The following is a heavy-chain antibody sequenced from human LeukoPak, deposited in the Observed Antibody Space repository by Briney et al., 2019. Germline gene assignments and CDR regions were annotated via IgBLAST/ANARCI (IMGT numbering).Heavy chain of an antibody. V-gene: IGHV1-8*03. CDR2: MNPNSGNT. Sequence: ASVKVSCKASGYTFTSYDINWVRQATGQGLEWMGWMNPNSGNTGYAQKFQGRVTITRNTSISTAYMELSSLRSEDTAVYYCARGGPQQWLVSSSYYYYMDVWGKGTTVTVSS. CDR1: GYTFTSYD. D-gene: IGHD6-19*01. J-gene: IGHJ6*03. CDR3: ARGGPQQWLVSSSYYYYMDV.